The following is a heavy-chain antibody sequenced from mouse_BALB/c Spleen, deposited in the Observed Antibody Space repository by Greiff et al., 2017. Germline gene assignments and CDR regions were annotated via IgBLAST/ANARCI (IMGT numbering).Heavy chain of an antibody. CDR1: GFTFSSFG. Sequence: EVHLVESGGGLVQPGGSRKLSCAASGFTFSSFGMHWVRQAPEKGLEWVAYISSGSSTIYYADTVKGRFTISRDKPKNTLFLQMTSLRSEDTAMYYCARVWGSGAYFDYWGQGTTLTVSS. CDR3: ARVWGSGAYFDY. V-gene: IGHV5-17*02. CDR2: ISSGSSTI. D-gene: IGHD3-1*01. J-gene: IGHJ2*01.